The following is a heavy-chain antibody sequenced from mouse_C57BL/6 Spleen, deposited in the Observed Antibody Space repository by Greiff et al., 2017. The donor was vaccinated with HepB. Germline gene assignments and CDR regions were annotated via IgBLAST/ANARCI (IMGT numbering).Heavy chain of an antibody. CDR2: ISNGGGST. D-gene: IGHD4-1*01. J-gene: IGHJ3*01. Sequence: EVQVVESGGGLVQPGGSLKLSCAASGFTFSDYYMYWVRQTPEKRLEWVAYISNGGGSTYYPDTVKGRFTISRDNAKNTLYLQMSRLKSEDTAMYYCARHGPGTRFAYWGQGTLVTVSA. V-gene: IGHV5-12*01. CDR1: GFTFSDYY. CDR3: ARHGPGTRFAY.